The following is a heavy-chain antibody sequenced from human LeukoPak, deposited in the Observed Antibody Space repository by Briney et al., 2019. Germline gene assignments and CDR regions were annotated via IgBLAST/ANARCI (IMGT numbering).Heavy chain of an antibody. CDR1: GGSFSVYY. CDR2: INHSGST. V-gene: IGHV4-34*01. D-gene: IGHD6-19*01. CDR3: ARVRSGWYGVSEVDY. J-gene: IGHJ4*02. Sequence: SETLSLTCAVYGGSFSVYYWSWIRQPPGKGLEWIGEINHSGSTNYNPSLKSRVTISVDTSKNQFSLKLSSVTAADTAVYYCARVRSGWYGVSEVDYWGQGTLVTVSS.